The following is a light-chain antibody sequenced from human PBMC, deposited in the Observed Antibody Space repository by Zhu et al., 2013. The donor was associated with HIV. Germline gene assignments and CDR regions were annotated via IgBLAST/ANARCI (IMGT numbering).Light chain of an antibody. CDR2: LGS. CDR3: MQALQTRS. Sequence: DIVMTQSPLSLAVTPGEPASISCRSSQSLLHSNGYNFLDWYLQKPGQSPQLLIYLGSNRASGVPDRFSGSGSGTDFTLKIRRVEAEDVGVYYCMQALQTRSFGQGTKLEIK. V-gene: IGKV2-28*01. J-gene: IGKJ2*03. CDR1: QSLLHSNGYNF.